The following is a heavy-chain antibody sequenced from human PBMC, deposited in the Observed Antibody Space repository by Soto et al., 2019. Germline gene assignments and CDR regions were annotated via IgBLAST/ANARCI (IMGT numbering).Heavy chain of an antibody. J-gene: IGHJ4*02. V-gene: IGHV1-18*04. CDR1: GYSFTDYH. CDR2: ISAYNGST. Sequence: ASVKVSCKASGYSFTDYHIHWVRQAPGQGLEWMGRISAYNGSTNYAQKLQGRVTMTTDTSTSTAYMELRSLRSDDTAVYYCARDGYSYGHDFDYWGQGTLVTVSS. CDR3: ARDGYSYGHDFDY. D-gene: IGHD5-18*01.